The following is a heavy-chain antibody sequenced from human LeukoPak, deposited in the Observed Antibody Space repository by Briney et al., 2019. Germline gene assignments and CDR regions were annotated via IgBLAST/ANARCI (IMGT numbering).Heavy chain of an antibody. CDR1: GGSFSGYY. Sequence: SETLSLTCAVYGGSFSGYYWSWIRQPPGKGLEWIGEINHSGSTNYNPSLKSRVTISVDTSKNQFSLKLSSVTAADTAVYYCARHPQGWSGPGHYFDYWGQGTLVTVSS. CDR3: ARHPQGWSGPGHYFDY. V-gene: IGHV4-34*01. D-gene: IGHD3-3*01. CDR2: INHSGST. J-gene: IGHJ4*02.